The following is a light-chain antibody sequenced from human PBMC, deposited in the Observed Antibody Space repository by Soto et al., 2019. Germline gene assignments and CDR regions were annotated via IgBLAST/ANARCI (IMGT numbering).Light chain of an antibody. V-gene: IGLV7-46*01. J-gene: IGLJ3*02. Sequence: QAVVTQEPSLTVSPGGTVTLTCGSSTGAVTSGHYPYWFQQKPGQAPRTLIFDTDRKHSSTPARFSGSLLGGKSALTLSGAQPEDEAEYYCLLSYNGPRVFGGGTKLPVL. CDR3: LLSYNGPRV. CDR2: DTD. CDR1: TGAVTSGHY.